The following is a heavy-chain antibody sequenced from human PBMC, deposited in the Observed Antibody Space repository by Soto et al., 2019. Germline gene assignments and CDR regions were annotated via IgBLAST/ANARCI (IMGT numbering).Heavy chain of an antibody. D-gene: IGHD6-13*01. J-gene: IGHJ3*01. CDR1: GFTFSSYW. CDR3: VRDLNFYSGRWYDVFDV. CDR2: IKEDGDEK. V-gene: IGHV3-7*05. Sequence: GGSLRLSCAASGFTFSSYWMIWVRQAPGKGLEWVANIKEDGDEKHYADSVKGRFTISRDNAESSLYLQMNSLRAEDTAVYWCVRDLNFYSGRWYDVFDVWGQGTAVTVSS.